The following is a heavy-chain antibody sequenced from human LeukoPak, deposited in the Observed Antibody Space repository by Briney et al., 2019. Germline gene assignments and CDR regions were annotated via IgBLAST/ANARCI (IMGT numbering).Heavy chain of an antibody. J-gene: IGHJ4*02. D-gene: IGHD3-9*01. CDR1: GGSTSSYY. CDR2: IYYGGSA. V-gene: IGHV4-59*01. CDR3: TRIRRAGRDLTGLDDY. Sequence: PSETLSLTCTVSGGSTSSYYWNWIRQPPGKGLEWIGYIYYGGSANSNPSLKSRVTISLDTSKNQFSLKLTSVTAADTAVYYCTRIRRAGRDLTGLDDYWGQGTLVTVSS.